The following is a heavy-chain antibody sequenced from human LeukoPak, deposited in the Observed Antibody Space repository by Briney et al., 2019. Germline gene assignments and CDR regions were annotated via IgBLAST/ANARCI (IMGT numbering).Heavy chain of an antibody. J-gene: IGHJ4*02. CDR3: ARASSGTYYTFDY. CDR1: GGSNSTCY. V-gene: IGHV4-4*07. D-gene: IGHD3-10*01. CDR2: IYTSGST. Sequence: SGTLSLTCTVSGGSNSTCYWSWIRQPAGKGLEWIGRIYTSGSTNYNPSLKSRVTMSVDTSKNQFSLKLSSVTAADTAVYYCARASSGTYYTFDYWGQGTLVTVSS.